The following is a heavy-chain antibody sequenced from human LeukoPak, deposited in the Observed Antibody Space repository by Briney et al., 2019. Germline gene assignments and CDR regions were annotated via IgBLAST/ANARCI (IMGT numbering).Heavy chain of an antibody. Sequence: ASVKVSCKASGYTFTSYGISWVRQAPGQGLEWMGWISAYNGNTNYAQKLQGRVTMTTDTSTSTAYMELRSLRSDDTAVYYCAGEIWYSSSSGAFDYWGQGTLVTASS. V-gene: IGHV1-18*01. CDR1: GYTFTSYG. D-gene: IGHD6-6*01. CDR3: AGEIWYSSSSGAFDY. CDR2: ISAYNGNT. J-gene: IGHJ4*02.